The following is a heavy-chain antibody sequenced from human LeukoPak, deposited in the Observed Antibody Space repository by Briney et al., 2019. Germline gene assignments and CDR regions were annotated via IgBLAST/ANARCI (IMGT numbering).Heavy chain of an antibody. Sequence: GRSLRLSCAASGFTFSSYAMHWVRQAPGKGLEWVAVISYDGSNKYYADSVKGRFTISRDNSKNTLYLQMNSLRAEDTAVYYCACDLLGQDYYDSSGYPRGNWFDPWGQGTLVTVSS. CDR2: ISYDGSNK. D-gene: IGHD3-22*01. CDR1: GFTFSSYA. V-gene: IGHV3-30-3*01. CDR3: ACDLLGQDYYDSSGYPRGNWFDP. J-gene: IGHJ5*02.